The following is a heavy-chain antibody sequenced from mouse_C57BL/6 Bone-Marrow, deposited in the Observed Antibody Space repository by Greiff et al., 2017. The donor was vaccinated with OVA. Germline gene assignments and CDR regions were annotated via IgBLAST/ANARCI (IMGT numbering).Heavy chain of an antibody. J-gene: IGHJ2*01. CDR3: TRVEVITTAFDY. Sequence: EVMLVESGEGLVKPGGSLKLSCAASGFTFSSYAMSWARQTPEKRLEWVAYISSGGDYIYYADTVKGRCTISRDNARNTLYLQMSSLKSEDTAMYYCTRVEVITTAFDYWGQGTTLTVSS. CDR1: GFTFSSYA. V-gene: IGHV5-9-1*02. D-gene: IGHD1-1*01. CDR2: ISSGGDYI.